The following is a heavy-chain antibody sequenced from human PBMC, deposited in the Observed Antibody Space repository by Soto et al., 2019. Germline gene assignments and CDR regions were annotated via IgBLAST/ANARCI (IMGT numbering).Heavy chain of an antibody. CDR1: GGSIRSCGYY. CDR3: ARDRLMATAGTARHYFGLDV. CDR2: IYYSGST. J-gene: IGHJ6*02. Sequence: ASETLSLTCTVSGGSIRSCGYYWIWVRQSPRMGLEWIGNIYYSGSTYYNPSLKSRLTISVDTSKNQFSLNLSSVTAADTAVYYCARDRLMATAGTARHYFGLDVWGQGTTVTVSS. V-gene: IGHV4-31*03. D-gene: IGHD5-18*01.